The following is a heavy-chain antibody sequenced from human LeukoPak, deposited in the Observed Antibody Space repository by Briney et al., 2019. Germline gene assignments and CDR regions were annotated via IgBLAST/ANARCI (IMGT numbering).Heavy chain of an antibody. CDR3: GRVFDS. V-gene: IGHV4-39*07. J-gene: IGHJ4*02. Sequence: SETLSLTCTVSGGSVYTSDYYCGWVRQPPGKGPEWIGDIFYTGKTNYNPSIKSRVSISIDTSQNQFSLKLTSVTAADTAVYYCGRVFDSWGQGTMVTVSS. CDR2: IFYTGKT. CDR1: GGSVYTSDYY.